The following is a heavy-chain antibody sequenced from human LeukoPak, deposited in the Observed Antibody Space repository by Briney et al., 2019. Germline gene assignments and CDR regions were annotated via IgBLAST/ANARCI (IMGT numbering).Heavy chain of an antibody. CDR1: GFTFSSYW. CDR3: ARHAYCGGDCYSWGPFDY. D-gene: IGHD2-21*02. V-gene: IGHV3-7*01. CDR2: IKQDGSEK. Sequence: SGGSLRLSCAASGFTFSSYWMSWVRQAPGKGLEWVANIKQDGSEKYYVDSVKGRFTISRDNAKNSLYLQMNSLRVEDTAVYYCARHAYCGGDCYSWGPFDYWGQGTLVTVSS. J-gene: IGHJ4*02.